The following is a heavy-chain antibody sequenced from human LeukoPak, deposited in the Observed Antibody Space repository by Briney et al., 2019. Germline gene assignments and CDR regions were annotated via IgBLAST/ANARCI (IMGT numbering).Heavy chain of an antibody. CDR3: ARRLPPPWCFNL. J-gene: IGHJ2*01. CDR1: GGSISSYY. Sequence: KPSETLSLTCTVSGGSISSYYWSWIRQPPGKGLEWIGYIYYSGSTNYNPSLKSRVTISIDTSKNQFSLKLGSVTAADTAVYYCARRLPPPWCFNLWGRGTLVTVSS. CDR2: IYYSGST. V-gene: IGHV4-59*01.